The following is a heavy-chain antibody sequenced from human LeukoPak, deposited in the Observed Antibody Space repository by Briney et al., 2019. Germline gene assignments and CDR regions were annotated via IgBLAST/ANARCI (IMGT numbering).Heavy chain of an antibody. D-gene: IGHD3-16*01. CDR1: GFTFSSLW. CDR2: INQDGSQK. CDR3: ARDPGGKTVPDY. V-gene: IGHV3-7*05. Sequence: GGSLRLSCAASGFTFSSLWMSWVRPAPGKGPERVANINQDGSQKYYVDSVKGRFTISRDNAKNSLYLHMNRLRAEDSALYYCARDPGGKTVPDYWGQGTLVTVSS. J-gene: IGHJ4*02.